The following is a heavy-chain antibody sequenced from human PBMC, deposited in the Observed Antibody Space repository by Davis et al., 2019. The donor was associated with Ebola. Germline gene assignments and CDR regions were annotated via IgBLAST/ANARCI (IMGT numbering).Heavy chain of an antibody. CDR3: ARDVGGRAGY. Sequence: GESLKISCAASGFTFSGSSMNWVRQAPGKGLEWVSHISGGTSATCYADSVKGRFTISRDNVKNSLYLQMNSLRDEDRAVYYCARDVGGRAGYWGQGTLVTVSS. CDR2: ISGGTSAT. J-gene: IGHJ4*02. CDR1: GFTFSGSS. V-gene: IGHV3-48*02.